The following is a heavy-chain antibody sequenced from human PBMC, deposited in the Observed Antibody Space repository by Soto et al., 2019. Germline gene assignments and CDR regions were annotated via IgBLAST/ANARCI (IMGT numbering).Heavy chain of an antibody. J-gene: IGHJ4*02. CDR2: ISYDGSNK. CDR1: GFTFSSYA. D-gene: IGHD1-26*01. CDR3: ARIRFPGSYYDY. Sequence: GGSLRLSCAASGFTFSSYAMHWVRQAPGKGLEWVAVISYDGSNKYYADSVKGRFTISRDNSKNTLYLQMNSLRAEDTAVYYCARIRFPGSYYDYWGQGTLVTVSS. V-gene: IGHV3-30-3*01.